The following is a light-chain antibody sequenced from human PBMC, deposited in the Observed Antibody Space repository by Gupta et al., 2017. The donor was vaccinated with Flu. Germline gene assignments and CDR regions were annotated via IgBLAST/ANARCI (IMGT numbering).Light chain of an antibody. CDR1: TSNACSNY. Sequence: RVTLPCSGTTSNACSNYVLCYHPHTDPSPKLLIYRNYERPSGVPDRFSGSKSAASAAVAISARRSADEADYYCAARDVSRSGWVFGGGTKLTVL. V-gene: IGLV1-47*01. CDR2: RNY. J-gene: IGLJ3*02. CDR3: AARDVSRSGWV.